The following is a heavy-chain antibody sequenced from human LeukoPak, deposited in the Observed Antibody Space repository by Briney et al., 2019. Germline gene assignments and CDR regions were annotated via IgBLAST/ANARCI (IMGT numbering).Heavy chain of an antibody. CDR2: IYSGGST. D-gene: IGHD3-10*01. Sequence: GGSLRLSCAASGFTVSSNYMSWVRQAPGKGLEWVSVIYSGGSTYYADSVKGRFTISRDNSKNTLYLQMNSLRAEDTAVYYCARAPPVIGGSGTRGAFDIWGQGTMVTVSS. V-gene: IGHV3-53*01. J-gene: IGHJ3*02. CDR1: GFTVSSNY. CDR3: ARAPPVIGGSGTRGAFDI.